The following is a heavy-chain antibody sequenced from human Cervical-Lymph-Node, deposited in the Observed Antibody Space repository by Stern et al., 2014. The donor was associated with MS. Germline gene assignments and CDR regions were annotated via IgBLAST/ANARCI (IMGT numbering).Heavy chain of an antibody. CDR3: ARLNGSPFHNHLYLMDA. CDR1: GYTFTYYG. Sequence: QVQLVQSGAEVKKSGASVRVSCKASGYTFTYYGINWVRQSPGQGLEWLGWISGYNGHTNYAQRFQDRVTMTTDTSTTTGYMELRSLRPDDTAVYYCARLNGSPFHNHLYLMDAWGQGTTVTVSS. D-gene: IGHD1-14*01. CDR2: ISGYNGHT. J-gene: IGHJ6*02. V-gene: IGHV1-18*01.